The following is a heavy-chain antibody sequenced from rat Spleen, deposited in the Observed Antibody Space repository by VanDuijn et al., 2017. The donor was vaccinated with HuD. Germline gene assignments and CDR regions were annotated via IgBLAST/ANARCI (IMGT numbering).Heavy chain of an antibody. V-gene: IGHV5-25*01. CDR1: GFTFSDYY. D-gene: IGHD1-12*01. CDR2: IHTGGGYT. CDR3: AKESYLQPLFDH. J-gene: IGHJ2*01. Sequence: EVQLVESGGGLVQPGRSLKLSCAASGFTFSDYYMAWVRQTPTKGLEWVASIHTGGGYTYYRDSVKGRFTISRDDAKSTLYLQMDSLRSEDTATYYCAKESYLQPLFDHWGQGVMVTVSS.